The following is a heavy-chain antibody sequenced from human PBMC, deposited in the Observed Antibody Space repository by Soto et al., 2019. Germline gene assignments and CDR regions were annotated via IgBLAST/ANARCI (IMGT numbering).Heavy chain of an antibody. V-gene: IGHV4-39*01. CDR2: IDYSRGT. J-gene: IGHJ5*02. CDR3: ARRTPLYASESSRFDP. Sequence: SETLSLTCTVSGGSISSSDSYWGWIRRPQGKGLEWAGTIDYSRGTTYNPSLESRVTISVDTSKNQFSLRLSFVTAADTAVYYCARRTPLYASESSRFDPWGQGALVTVSS. D-gene: IGHD3-10*01. CDR1: GGSISSSDSY.